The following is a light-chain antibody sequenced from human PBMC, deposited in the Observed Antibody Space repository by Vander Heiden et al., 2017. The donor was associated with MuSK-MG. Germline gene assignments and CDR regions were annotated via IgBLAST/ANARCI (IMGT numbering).Light chain of an antibody. V-gene: IGKV3-11*01. CDR1: QSVSNF. CDR2: EAT. J-gene: IGKJ4*01. Sequence: EIVLTQPPATLSLSPGERATLSCRASQSVSNFLGWYQHKPGQAPRLLIHEATSRAAGIPARFSGSGSGTDFTLTISSLEPEDFAVYYCQQRSNWPLTFGGRTKVDIK. CDR3: QQRSNWPLT.